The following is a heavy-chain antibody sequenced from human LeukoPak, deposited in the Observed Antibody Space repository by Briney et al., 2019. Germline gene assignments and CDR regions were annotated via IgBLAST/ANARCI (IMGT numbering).Heavy chain of an antibody. Sequence: SETLSLTCTVSGGSISSGGYYWSWIRQHPGKGLEWIGYIYYSGSTYYNPSLKSRVTISVDTSKNQFSLKLSSVNAADTAVYYCARDLDYYDGIGAFDIWGQGTMVTVSS. V-gene: IGHV4-31*03. J-gene: IGHJ3*02. CDR2: IYYSGST. CDR3: ARDLDYYDGIGAFDI. CDR1: GGSISSGGYY. D-gene: IGHD3-22*01.